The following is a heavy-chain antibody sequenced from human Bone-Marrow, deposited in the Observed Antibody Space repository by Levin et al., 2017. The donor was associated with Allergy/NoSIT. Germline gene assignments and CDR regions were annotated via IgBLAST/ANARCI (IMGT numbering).Heavy chain of an antibody. CDR1: GFTFSSYG. Sequence: GGSLRLSCAASGFTFSSYGMHWVRQAPGKGLEWVAVIWYDGSNKYYADSVKGRFTISRDNSKNTLYLQMNSLRAEDTAVYYCARDREGYYYDSSGYPTLGYWGQGTLVTVSS. V-gene: IGHV3-33*01. D-gene: IGHD3-22*01. CDR2: IWYDGSNK. J-gene: IGHJ4*02. CDR3: ARDREGYYYDSSGYPTLGY.